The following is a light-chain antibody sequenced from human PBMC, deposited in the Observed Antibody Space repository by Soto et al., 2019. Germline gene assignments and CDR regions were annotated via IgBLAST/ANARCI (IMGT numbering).Light chain of an antibody. CDR3: QQGYSSPAT. Sequence: DIQMTQSPSSLSASVGDRVTITCRAGQYIGRYLNWYQQKPGKAPKLLIYAASSLHSGVPSRFTGSGSGTDFTLTVNSLQAEDFATYYCQQGYSSPATFGQGTRLEIK. CDR2: AAS. CDR1: QYIGRY. J-gene: IGKJ5*01. V-gene: IGKV1-39*01.